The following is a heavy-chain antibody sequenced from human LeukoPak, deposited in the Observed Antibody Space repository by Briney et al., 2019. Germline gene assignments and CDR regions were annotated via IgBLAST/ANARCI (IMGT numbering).Heavy chain of an antibody. V-gene: IGHV3-23*01. J-gene: IGHJ4*02. CDR1: GFTFSSYA. CDR3: ARSRGGGSSWAKEPDFDY. CDR2: ISGSGGTT. D-gene: IGHD6-13*01. Sequence: GGSLRLSCAASGFTFSSYALSWVRQAPGKGLEWVSTISGSGGTTYYADSVKGRFTISRDNSKNTLYLQMNSLRAEDTAVYYCARSRGGGSSWAKEPDFDYWGQGTLATVSS.